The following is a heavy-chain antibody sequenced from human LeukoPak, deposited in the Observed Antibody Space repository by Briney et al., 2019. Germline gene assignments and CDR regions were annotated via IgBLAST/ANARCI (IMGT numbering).Heavy chain of an antibody. CDR1: GFTFSSYA. Sequence: GGSLRLSCAASGFTFSSYAMSWVRQAPGKGLEWVANIKQDGSEKYYVDSVKGRFTISRDNAKNSLYLQMNSLRAEDTAVYYCARDWSTIFWGNWFDPWGQGTLVTVSS. V-gene: IGHV3-7*01. D-gene: IGHD3-10*02. CDR3: ARDWSTIFWGNWFDP. J-gene: IGHJ5*02. CDR2: IKQDGSEK.